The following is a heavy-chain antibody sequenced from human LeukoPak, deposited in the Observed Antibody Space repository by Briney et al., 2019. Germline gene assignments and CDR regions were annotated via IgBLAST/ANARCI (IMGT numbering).Heavy chain of an antibody. V-gene: IGHV3-21*01. CDR3: ARDRGGTAYFDY. J-gene: IGHJ4*02. D-gene: IGHD3-16*01. Sequence: GSLRLSCAASGFTFSSYSMNWVRQAPGKGLEWVSSISRSSSYIYYADSVKGRFTISRDNAKNSLYLQMNSLRAEDTAVYYCARDRGGTAYFDYWGRGTLVTVSS. CDR1: GFTFSSYS. CDR2: ISRSSSYI.